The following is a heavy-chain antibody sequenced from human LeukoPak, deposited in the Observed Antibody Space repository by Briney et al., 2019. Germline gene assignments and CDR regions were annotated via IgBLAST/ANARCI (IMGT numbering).Heavy chain of an antibody. D-gene: IGHD6-13*01. Sequence: QPGRSLRLSCAASGFTFSSYWMSWVRQAPGKGLEWVANIKQDGSEKYYVDSVKGRFTISRDNAKNSLYLQMNSLRAEDTAVYYCARDVVSSSWVLYKDAFDIWGQGTMVTVSS. J-gene: IGHJ3*02. CDR1: GFTFSSYW. V-gene: IGHV3-7*01. CDR2: IKQDGSEK. CDR3: ARDVVSSSWVLYKDAFDI.